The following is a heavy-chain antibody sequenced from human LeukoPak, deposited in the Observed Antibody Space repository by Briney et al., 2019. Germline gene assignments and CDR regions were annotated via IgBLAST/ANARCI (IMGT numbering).Heavy chain of an antibody. J-gene: IGHJ4*02. V-gene: IGHV4-4*02. CDR2: ISLRGLT. CDR3: SRESGPFSPFGF. CDR1: GGSISGTNW. D-gene: IGHD1-26*01. Sequence: PSGTLSLTCGVSGGSISGTNWWSWVRQPPGQGLEWIGEISLRGLTNYNPSLRSRLTMSLDESKNQVSLNLTSVTAANTAVYYCSRESGPFSPFGFWGQGTLVSVHS.